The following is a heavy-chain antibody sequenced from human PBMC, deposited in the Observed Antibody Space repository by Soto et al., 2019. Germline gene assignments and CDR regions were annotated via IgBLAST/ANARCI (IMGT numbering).Heavy chain of an antibody. Sequence: SETLSLTCTVSGGSISSGGYYWSWIRQHPGKGLEWIGYIYYSGSTYYNPSLKSRVTISVDTSKNQFSLKLSSVTAADTAVYYCARSLVVVAATGYYYYGMAVWGQGTTVTVSS. D-gene: IGHD2-15*01. J-gene: IGHJ6*02. CDR2: IYYSGST. CDR3: ARSLVVVAATGYYYYGMAV. V-gene: IGHV4-31*03. CDR1: GGSISSGGYY.